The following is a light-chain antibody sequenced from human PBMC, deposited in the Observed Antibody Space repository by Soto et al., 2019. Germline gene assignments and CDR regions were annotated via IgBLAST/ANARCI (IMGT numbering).Light chain of an antibody. J-gene: IGLJ1*01. CDR3: SSYTSSGTRV. CDR1: SSDVGGYNY. CDR2: DVS. V-gene: IGLV2-14*01. Sequence: QSALTQPASVSGSPGQWITISCTGTSSDVGGYNYVSWYQQHPGKAPKLMMHDVSNRPSGVSNRISGSKSGNTASLTISGLQAEDEAEYYCSSYTSSGTRVFGTGTKLTVL.